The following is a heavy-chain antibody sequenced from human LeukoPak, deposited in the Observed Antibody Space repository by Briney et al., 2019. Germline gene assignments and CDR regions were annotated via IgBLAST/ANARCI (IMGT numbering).Heavy chain of an antibody. CDR2: INPNSGGT. J-gene: IGHJ6*02. V-gene: IGHV1-2*02. CDR3: ASPGTTLSTIYYYYGMDV. Sequence: ASVKVSCKASGYTFIGYYIHWVRQAPGQGLEWMGWINPNSGGTNYAQKFQGRVTMTRDTSISTAYMGLSRLRSDDTAVYYCASPGTTLSTIYYYYGMDVWGQGTTVTVSS. CDR1: GYTFIGYY. D-gene: IGHD1-7*01.